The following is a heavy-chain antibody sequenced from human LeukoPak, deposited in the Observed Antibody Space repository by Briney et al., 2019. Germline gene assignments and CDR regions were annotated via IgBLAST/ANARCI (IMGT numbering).Heavy chain of an antibody. D-gene: IGHD1-1*01. V-gene: IGHV3-7*01. J-gene: IGHJ3*02. CDR1: GFTINYW. CDR3: ATDPPWTSDAFDI. CDR2: IKQDGSKE. Sequence: GGSLRLSCAASGFTINYWMAWVRQAPGKGLEWVANIKQDGSKEYYVDSVKGRFTISRDSAKNSLFLQMNSLRVEDTAVYYCATDPPWTSDAFDIWGQGTMVTVSS.